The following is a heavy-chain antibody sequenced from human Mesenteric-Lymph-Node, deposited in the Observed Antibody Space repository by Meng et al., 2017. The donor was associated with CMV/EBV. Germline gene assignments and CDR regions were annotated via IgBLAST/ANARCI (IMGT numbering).Heavy chain of an antibody. D-gene: IGHD4-23*01. V-gene: IGHV3-69-1*02. CDR2: IDPGNRE. CDR1: GFTFSDQY. Sequence: GGSLRLSCAVSGFTFSDQYMSWIRQTPGKGLEWVAHIDPGNREYYEDSVKGRFTISRDNAKSSAYLEMKSLRAEDTAIYYCAREAVGAPGWFDPWGQGTLVTVSS. J-gene: IGHJ5*02. CDR3: AREAVGAPGWFDP.